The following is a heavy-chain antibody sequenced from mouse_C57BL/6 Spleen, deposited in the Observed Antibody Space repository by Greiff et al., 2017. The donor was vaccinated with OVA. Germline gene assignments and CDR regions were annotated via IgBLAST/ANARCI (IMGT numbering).Heavy chain of an antibody. CDR1: GFTFSSYT. CDR2: ISGGGGNT. D-gene: IGHD4-1*01. V-gene: IGHV5-9*01. J-gene: IGHJ2*01. CDR3: ARHPGTFDY. Sequence: EVKLMESGGGLVKPGGSLKLSCAASGFTFSSYTMSWVRQTPEKRLEWVATISGGGGNTYYPDSVKGRFTISRDNAKNTLYLQRSSLRSEDTALYYCARHPGTFDYWGQGTTLTVSS.